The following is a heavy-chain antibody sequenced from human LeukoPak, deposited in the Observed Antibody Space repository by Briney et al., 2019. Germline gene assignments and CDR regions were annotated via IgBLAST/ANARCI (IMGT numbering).Heavy chain of an antibody. CDR1: GGSFSGYY. D-gene: IGHD1-20*01. CDR2: INHSGST. CDR3: ARAYNWLPFNP. J-gene: IGHJ5*02. Sequence: SETLSLTCAVYGGSFSGYYWSWIRQPPGKGLEWIGEINHSGSTNYNPSLKSRVTISVDTSKNQFSLKLSSVTAADTAVYYCARAYNWLPFNPWGQGTLVTVSS. V-gene: IGHV4-34*01.